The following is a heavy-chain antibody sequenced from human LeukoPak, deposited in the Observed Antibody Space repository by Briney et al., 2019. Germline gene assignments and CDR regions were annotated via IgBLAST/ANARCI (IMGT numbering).Heavy chain of an antibody. D-gene: IGHD4-17*01. CDR2: IYHSGST. CDR3: ARADYYGDYFSYGMDV. J-gene: IGHJ6*02. Sequence: RTSGTLSLTCAVSGGSISSSNWWSWVRQPPGKGLEWIGEIYHSGSTNYNPSLKSRVTISVDTSKNQFSLKLSSVTAADTAVYYCARADYYGDYFSYGMDVWGQGTTVTVSS. CDR1: GGSISSSNW. V-gene: IGHV4-4*02.